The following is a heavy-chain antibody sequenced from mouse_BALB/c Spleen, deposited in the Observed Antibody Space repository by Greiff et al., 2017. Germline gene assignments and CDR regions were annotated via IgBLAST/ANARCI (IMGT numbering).Heavy chain of an antibody. D-gene: IGHD2-1*01. J-gene: IGHJ3*01. Sequence: EVKLQESGAELVKPGASVKLSCTASGFNIKDTYMHWVKQRPEQGLEWIGRIDPANGNTKYDPKFQGKATITADTSSNTAYLQLSSLTSEDTAVYYCARSRGGNYFFAYWGQGTLVTVSA. V-gene: IGHV14-3*02. CDR1: GFNIKDTY. CDR3: ARSRGGNYFFAY. CDR2: IDPANGNT.